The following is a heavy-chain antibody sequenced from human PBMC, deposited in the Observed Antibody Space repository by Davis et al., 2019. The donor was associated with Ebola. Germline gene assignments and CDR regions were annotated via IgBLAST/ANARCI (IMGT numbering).Heavy chain of an antibody. CDR1: GFTFSSYS. V-gene: IGHV3-48*01. J-gene: IGHJ4*02. CDR2: ISSSSSTI. Sequence: GGSLRLSCAASGFTFSSYSMNWVRQAPGKGLEWVSYISSSSSTIYYADSVKGRFTISRDNSKNTLYLQMNSLRAEDTAVYYCASSYGSGVRFGYWGQGTLVTVSS. D-gene: IGHD3-10*01. CDR3: ASSYGSGVRFGY.